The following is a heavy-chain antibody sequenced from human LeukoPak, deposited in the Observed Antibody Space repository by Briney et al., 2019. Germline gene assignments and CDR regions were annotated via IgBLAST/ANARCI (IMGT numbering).Heavy chain of an antibody. CDR1: GYAFTNYA. CDR2: ISVYNGNT. Sequence: ASVKVSCRASGYAFTNYAISWVRQAPGQGLEWMGWISVYNGNTNYAQKLQGRVTMTADTSTTTAYMELRSLRSDDTAVYYCARGYCSSATCRHFDYWGQGALVTVSS. D-gene: IGHD2-2*01. V-gene: IGHV1-18*01. CDR3: ARGYCSSATCRHFDY. J-gene: IGHJ4*02.